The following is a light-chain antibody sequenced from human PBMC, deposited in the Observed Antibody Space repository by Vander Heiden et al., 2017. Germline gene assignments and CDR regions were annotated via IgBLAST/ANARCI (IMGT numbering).Light chain of an antibody. CDR2: WAS. Sequence: DFVLTPSPASLAVSLGERATINCKSSQSVLSSANNKNYVAGYQQKSGQPPKLRIYWASTRESGVPDRFSGSGSGTDFTLTISSLHAEDVAVYYCQQYYRRFRRFGQGTKVEFK. CDR3: QQYYRRFRR. J-gene: IGKJ1*01. CDR1: QSVLSSANNKNY. V-gene: IGKV4-1*01.